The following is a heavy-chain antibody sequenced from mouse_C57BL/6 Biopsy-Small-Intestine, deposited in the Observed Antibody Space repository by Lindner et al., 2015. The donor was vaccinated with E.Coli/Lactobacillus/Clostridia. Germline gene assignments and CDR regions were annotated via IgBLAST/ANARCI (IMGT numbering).Heavy chain of an antibody. CDR1: GFTFNSFA. D-gene: IGHD4-1*01. V-gene: IGHV10-3*01. J-gene: IGHJ1*03. Sequence: VQLQESGGGLVQPKGSLKLSCAASGFTFNSFAMHWVRQAPGKGLEWVARIRSKSSNYARYYADSVKDRFTISRDDSQSMYYLQMNNLKTEDTAVYYCVRDNWDGGYWYFDVWGTGTTVTVSS. CDR2: IRSKSSNYAR. CDR3: VRDNWDGGYWYFDV.